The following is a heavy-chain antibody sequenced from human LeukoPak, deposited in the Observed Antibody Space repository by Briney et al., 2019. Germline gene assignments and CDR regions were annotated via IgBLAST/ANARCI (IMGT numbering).Heavy chain of an antibody. Sequence: GGSLRLSCAASGFTFSSYWMHWVRQAPGKGLVWVSRINSDGRSTSYAYSVKGRFTISRDNAKTSLYLQMKSLRVEDTAVYYCARPYGSGSYGWFDLWGQGTPVTVSS. J-gene: IGHJ5*02. V-gene: IGHV3-74*01. D-gene: IGHD3-10*01. CDR3: ARPYGSGSYGWFDL. CDR1: GFTFSSYW. CDR2: INSDGRST.